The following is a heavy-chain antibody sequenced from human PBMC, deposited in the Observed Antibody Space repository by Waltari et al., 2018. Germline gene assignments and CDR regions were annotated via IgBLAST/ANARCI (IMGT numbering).Heavy chain of an antibody. CDR1: GASVSSGGHS. CDR3: ARDPGGFDRRFDS. V-gene: IGHV4-30-2*01. Sequence: QLQLQESGSGLVKPSQTLSLTCAVSGASVSSGGHSWSWIRLPPGRGLEWMGYINDSGSTYYNPTLKSRVTISIDSSRNQFSLKLTSVTAADTAVYYCARDPGGFDRRFDSWGQGILVTVSS. D-gene: IGHD3-16*01. J-gene: IGHJ5*01. CDR2: INDSGST.